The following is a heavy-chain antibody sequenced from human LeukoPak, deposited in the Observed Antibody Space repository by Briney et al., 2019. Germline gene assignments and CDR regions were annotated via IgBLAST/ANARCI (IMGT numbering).Heavy chain of an antibody. V-gene: IGHV4-34*12. CDR1: GGSFSGYY. CDR2: IFYSGST. D-gene: IGHD5-18*01. CDR3: AKSYGYGLIDI. J-gene: IGHJ3*02. Sequence: SETLSLTCAVYGGSFSGYYWSWIRQPPGKALEWIGNIFYSGSTYYSPSLKSRVTISLDTSRNQFSLKLNSVTAADTAVYYCAKSYGYGLIDIWGQGTMVTVSS.